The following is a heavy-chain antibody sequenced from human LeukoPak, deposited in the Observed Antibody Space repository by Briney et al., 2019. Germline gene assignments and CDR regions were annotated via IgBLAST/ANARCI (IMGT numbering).Heavy chain of an antibody. Sequence: GGSLRLSCAAYGFTFSSYGMDWVRQAPGKGLEWVAVISYDGINKYFAESVKGRFTISRDNSKNTLYLQMNSLRAEDTAVYYCASTDYYDSSGYYSRGEAEYLQHWGQGTLVTVSS. V-gene: IGHV3-30*03. D-gene: IGHD3-22*01. CDR1: GFTFSSYG. CDR2: ISYDGINK. J-gene: IGHJ1*01. CDR3: ASTDYYDSSGYYSRGEAEYLQH.